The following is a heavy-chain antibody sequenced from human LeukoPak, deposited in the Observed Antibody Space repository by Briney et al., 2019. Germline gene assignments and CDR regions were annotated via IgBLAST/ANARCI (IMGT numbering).Heavy chain of an antibody. CDR3: AQGGSEIYYFYHEMDV. D-gene: IGHD3-10*01. J-gene: IGHJ6*02. CDR1: GLSLNSYA. Sequence: PGGSLRLSCAASGLSLNSYAIHWVRQAPGMGLEWVTAISYDGSNKHYADSVRGRFTISRDNSKNTLYLQMNSLRSDDTAVYYCAQGGSEIYYFYHEMDVWGRGTTVTVSS. CDR2: ISYDGSNK. V-gene: IGHV3-30*03.